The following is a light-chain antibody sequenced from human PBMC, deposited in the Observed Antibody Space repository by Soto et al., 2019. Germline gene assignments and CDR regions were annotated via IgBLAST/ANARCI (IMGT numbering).Light chain of an antibody. V-gene: IGKV1-33*01. Sequence: DLQMTQSPSSLSASVGDRVTITCQASQDISIYLNWYQQKPGKAPKPLIYAASNLETGVPSRFSGSGSGTDFTFTISSLQPEDIATYYCQQYDNLPLTFGGGTKVEIK. CDR3: QQYDNLPLT. CDR2: AAS. CDR1: QDISIY. J-gene: IGKJ4*01.